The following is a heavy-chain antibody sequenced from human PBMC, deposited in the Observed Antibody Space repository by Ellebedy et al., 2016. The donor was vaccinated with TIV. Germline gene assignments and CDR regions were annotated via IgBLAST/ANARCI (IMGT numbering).Heavy chain of an antibody. CDR3: ASVYGDYRMDV. Sequence: GESLKISCAASGFTFSSYSMNWVRQAPGKVLEWVSSISSSSGYRYDTDSVKGRFTISRDNAKNSLYLQMNSLRAEDTAVYYCASVYGDYRMDVWGPGTTVTVSS. CDR2: ISSSSGYR. D-gene: IGHD4/OR15-4a*01. J-gene: IGHJ6*02. CDR1: GFTFSSYS. V-gene: IGHV3-21*01.